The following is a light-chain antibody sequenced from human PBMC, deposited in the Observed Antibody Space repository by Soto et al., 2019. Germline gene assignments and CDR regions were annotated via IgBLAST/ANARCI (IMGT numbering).Light chain of an antibody. Sequence: QSALTQPASVSGSPGQSIAISSTGTSSEVGGYNYVSWYQQHPGKAPKLMIYDVSNRPSGVSNRFSGSKSGNTASLTISGLEPEDEADYYWSSYTSSSSVVFGGGTKVTVL. CDR2: DVS. J-gene: IGLJ2*01. CDR1: SSEVGGYNY. CDR3: SSYTSSSSVV. V-gene: IGLV2-14*01.